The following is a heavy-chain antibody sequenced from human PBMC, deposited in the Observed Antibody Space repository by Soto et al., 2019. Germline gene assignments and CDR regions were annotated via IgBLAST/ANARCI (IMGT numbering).Heavy chain of an antibody. CDR1: GYTFSDYY. Sequence: ASVKVSFKASGYTFSDYYIHWVRQAPGQGLEWMGWINPNSGGTKYAPKFQGGVTMTRDTSITTAYMELSRLRSGDTAVYYCAREPATAKPEGVDFWGQGTLVTV. D-gene: IGHD1-1*01. CDR3: AREPATAKPEGVDF. J-gene: IGHJ4*02. V-gene: IGHV1-2*02. CDR2: INPNSGGT.